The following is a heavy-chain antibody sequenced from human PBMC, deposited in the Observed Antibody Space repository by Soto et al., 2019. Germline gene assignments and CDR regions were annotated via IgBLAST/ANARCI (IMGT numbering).Heavy chain of an antibody. CDR3: ARDRHFYDFWSGLKERLQWFDP. Sequence: EVQLVESGGGLVQPGGSLRLSCAASGFTFSSYWMSWVRQAPGKGLEWVANIKQDGSEKYYVDSVKGRFTISRDNAKNSLYLQMNSLRAEDTAVYYCARDRHFYDFWSGLKERLQWFDPWGQGTLVTVSS. CDR2: IKQDGSEK. V-gene: IGHV3-7*01. CDR1: GFTFSSYW. D-gene: IGHD3-3*01. J-gene: IGHJ5*02.